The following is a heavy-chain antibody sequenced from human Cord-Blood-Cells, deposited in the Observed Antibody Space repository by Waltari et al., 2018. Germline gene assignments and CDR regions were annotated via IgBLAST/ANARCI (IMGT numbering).Heavy chain of an antibody. V-gene: IGHV1-2*02. J-gene: IGHJ4*02. D-gene: IGHD3-3*01. CDR2: INPNSGGT. Sequence: QVQLVQSGAEVQKPGASVKVSCKASGYTFTGSHMHWVRQAPGQGLEWMGWINPNSGGTNYAQKFQGRVTMTRDTSISTAYMELSRLRSDDTAVYYCARDRGTIFGVVINYWGQGTLVTVSS. CDR1: GYTFTGSH. CDR3: ARDRGTIFGVVINY.